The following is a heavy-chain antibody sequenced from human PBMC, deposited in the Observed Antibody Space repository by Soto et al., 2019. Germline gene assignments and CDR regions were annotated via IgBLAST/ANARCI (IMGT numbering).Heavy chain of an antibody. D-gene: IGHD6-6*01. CDR2: IYYTGRT. CDR1: GGSISDFY. Sequence: SETLSLTCTVSGGSISDFYWTWIRQSPGKGLEWIGYIYYTGRTDYNPSLASRLTISVDPSKTQLSLNLRSVSPADTAVYYCARLGGVAARTFAYWGPGTLVTVSS. CDR3: ARLGGVAARTFAY. V-gene: IGHV4-59*01. J-gene: IGHJ4*02.